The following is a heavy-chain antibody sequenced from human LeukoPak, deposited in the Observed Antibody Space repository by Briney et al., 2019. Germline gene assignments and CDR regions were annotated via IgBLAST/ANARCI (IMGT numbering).Heavy chain of an antibody. Sequence: PSETLSLTCAVYGGSFSGYYWSWIRQPPGKGLEWIGEINHSGSTNYNPSLKSRVTISVDTSKNQFSLKLSSVTAADTAVYYCARQIWYSSGYHPYDYWGQGTLVTVSS. CDR2: INHSGST. D-gene: IGHD3-22*01. J-gene: IGHJ4*02. V-gene: IGHV4-34*01. CDR3: ARQIWYSSGYHPYDY. CDR1: GGSFSGYY.